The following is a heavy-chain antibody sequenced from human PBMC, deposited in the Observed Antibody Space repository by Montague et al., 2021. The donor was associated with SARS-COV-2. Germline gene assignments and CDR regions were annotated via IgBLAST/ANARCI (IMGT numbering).Heavy chain of an antibody. CDR2: INHSANT. Sequence: ETLSLTCAVHGGSLSGYYWSWIRQPPEKGLEWIGEINHSANTKYNPSXKSPVTISIDTSKNQFSLKMTSVTAADTATYYCASGIYPSGSYYNRYYCGLNIWGPGTTVIVSS. V-gene: IGHV4-34*01. J-gene: IGHJ6*02. D-gene: IGHD3-10*01. CDR3: ASGIYPSGSYYNRYYCGLNI. CDR1: GGSLSGYY.